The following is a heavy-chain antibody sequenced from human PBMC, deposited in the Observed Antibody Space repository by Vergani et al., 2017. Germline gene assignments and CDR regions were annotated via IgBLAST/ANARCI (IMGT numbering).Heavy chain of an antibody. D-gene: IGHD5-12*01. CDR1: GGSISSGGYS. V-gene: IGHV4-30-2*01. Sequence: QLQLQESGSGLVKPSQTLSLTCAVSGGSISSGGYSWSWIRQPPGKGLEWIGYIYHSGSTYYNPSLKSRVTISVDRSKNQFSLKLSSVTAADTAVYYFARVSYSGYDDHGLFDYWGQGTLVTVSS. CDR3: ARVSYSGYDDHGLFDY. J-gene: IGHJ4*02. CDR2: IYHSGST.